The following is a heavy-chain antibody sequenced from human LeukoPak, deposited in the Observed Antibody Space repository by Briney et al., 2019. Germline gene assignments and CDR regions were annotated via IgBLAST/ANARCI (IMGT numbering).Heavy chain of an antibody. CDR2: FNPNSGGS. J-gene: IGHJ5*01. CDR3: AREKLRYFEKTGFDS. D-gene: IGHD3-9*01. V-gene: IGHV1-2*02. Sequence: ASVKVSCKASGYTXTDYYIQWVRQAPGQGLGWMGWFNPNSGGSDYAQKFQGRVTMTGDTSISSGYMELSRLISDDTAVYYCAREKLRYFEKTGFDSWGQGTLVTVSS. CDR1: GYTXTDYY.